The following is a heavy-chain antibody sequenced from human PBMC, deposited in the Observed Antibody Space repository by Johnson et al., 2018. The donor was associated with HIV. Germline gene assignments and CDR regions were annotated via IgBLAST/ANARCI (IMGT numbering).Heavy chain of an antibody. CDR2: IKQDGSEK. D-gene: IGHD3-22*01. J-gene: IGHJ3*01. V-gene: IGHV3-7*01. CDR3: ARDRGYWDAFDV. Sequence: VQLVESGGGVVQPGRSLRLSCAASGFTFSSYWMNWVRQAPGKGLECVANIKQDGSEKYYVDSVKGRFTISRDNAKNSLYLQMNSLRAEDTAVYYCARDRGYWDAFDVWGQGTMVTVSS. CDR1: GFTFSSYW.